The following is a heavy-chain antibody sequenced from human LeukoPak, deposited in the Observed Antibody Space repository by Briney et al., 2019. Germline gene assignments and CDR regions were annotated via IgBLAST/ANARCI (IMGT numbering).Heavy chain of an antibody. CDR3: ARGDVLFDY. J-gene: IGHJ4*02. Sequence: PSETLSLTCTVSGGSISSSSYYWGWIRQPPGKGLEWIGYIYYSGSTNYNPSLKSRVTISVDTSKNQFSLKLSSVTAADTAVYYCARGDVLFDYWGQGTLVTVSS. V-gene: IGHV4-61*05. CDR1: GGSISSSSYY. CDR2: IYYSGST. D-gene: IGHD6-6*01.